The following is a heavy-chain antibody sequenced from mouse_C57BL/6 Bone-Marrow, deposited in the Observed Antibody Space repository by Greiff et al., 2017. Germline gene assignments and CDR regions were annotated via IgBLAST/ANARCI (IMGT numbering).Heavy chain of an antibody. D-gene: IGHD1-1*01. CDR1: GYTFTDYY. CDR2: INPYNGGT. V-gene: IGHV1-19*01. Sequence: SGPVLVKPGASVKMSCKASGYTFTDYYMNWVKQSHGKSLEWIGVINPYNGGTSYNQKFKGKATLTVDKSSSTAYMELNSLTSEDSAVYYCARGRIYYYGSRWYFDVWGTGTTVTVSS. J-gene: IGHJ1*03. CDR3: ARGRIYYYGSRWYFDV.